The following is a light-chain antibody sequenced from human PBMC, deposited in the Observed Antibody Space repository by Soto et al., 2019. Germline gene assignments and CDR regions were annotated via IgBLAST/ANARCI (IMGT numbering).Light chain of an antibody. CDR3: AAWDDSLSGVV. CDR2: RNN. CDR1: SSNIGRNY. Sequence: SVLTQPPSASGTPGQRVTISCSGSSSNIGRNYGYWYQQLPGTAPKLLIYRNNQRPSGVPDRFSGSKSGTSASLAISGLRSEDEADYYCAAWDDSLSGVVFGGGTKLTVL. J-gene: IGLJ2*01. V-gene: IGLV1-47*01.